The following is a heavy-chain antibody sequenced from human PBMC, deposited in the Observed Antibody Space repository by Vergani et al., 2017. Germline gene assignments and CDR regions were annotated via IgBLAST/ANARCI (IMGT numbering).Heavy chain of an antibody. CDR3: ARTPNGGWFDP. Sequence: QVTLKESGPALVKPTQTLTLTCTFSGFSPSTNGMRVSWIRQPPGKALEWLARIDWDDDKFYTTSLKTRLTISKDTSKNQVVLTMTNMDPVDTATYYCARTPNGGWFDPWGQGALVTVSS. J-gene: IGHJ5*02. D-gene: IGHD3-16*01. CDR2: IDWDDDK. V-gene: IGHV2-70*04. CDR1: GFSPSTNGMR.